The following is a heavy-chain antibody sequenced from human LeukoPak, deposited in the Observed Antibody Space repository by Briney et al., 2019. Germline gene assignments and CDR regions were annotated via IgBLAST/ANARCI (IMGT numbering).Heavy chain of an antibody. CDR2: INHSGST. Sequence: PSEPLSLTCAVYGGSFIGYYWSWIRQPPGKGLEWIGEINHSGSTNYNPSLKSRVTISVDTSKNQFSLKLSSVTAADTAVYYCGREGWDYYYYMDVWGKGTTVTVSS. CDR1: GGSFIGYY. D-gene: IGHD1-26*01. CDR3: GREGWDYYYYMDV. V-gene: IGHV4-34*01. J-gene: IGHJ6*03.